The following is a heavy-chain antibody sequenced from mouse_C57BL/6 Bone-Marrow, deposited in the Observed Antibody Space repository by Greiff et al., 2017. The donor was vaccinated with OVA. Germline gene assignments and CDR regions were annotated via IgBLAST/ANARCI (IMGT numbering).Heavy chain of an antibody. CDR3: ARELGLAMDY. CDR1: GYTFTSYW. J-gene: IGHJ4*01. Sequence: QVQLQQPGAELVMPGASVKLSCKASGYTFTSYWMHWVKQRPGQGLEWIGEIDPSDSYTNYNQKFKGKSTLTVDKSSSTAYMQLSSLTSEDSAVYYCARELGLAMDYGGQGTSVTVSS. D-gene: IGHD4-1*01. V-gene: IGHV1-69*01. CDR2: IDPSDSYT.